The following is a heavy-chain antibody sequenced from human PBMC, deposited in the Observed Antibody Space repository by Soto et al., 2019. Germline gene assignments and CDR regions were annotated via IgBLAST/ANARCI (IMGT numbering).Heavy chain of an antibody. V-gene: IGHV1-69*13. CDR1: GGTFSSYG. D-gene: IGHD3-22*01. CDR2: IIPIFGTA. Sequence: SVKVSCKASGGTFSSYGISWVRQAPGQGLEWMGGIIPIFGTANYAQKFQGRVTITADESTSTAYMELSSLRSEDTAVYYCARVLKGYYDSSGYAFDIWGQGTMVTVSS. J-gene: IGHJ3*02. CDR3: ARVLKGYYDSSGYAFDI.